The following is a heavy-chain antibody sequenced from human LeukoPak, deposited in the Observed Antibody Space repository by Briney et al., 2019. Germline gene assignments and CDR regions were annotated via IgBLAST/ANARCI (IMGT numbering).Heavy chain of an antibody. CDR1: GYTFTGHY. CDR2: INPNSGGT. V-gene: IGHV1-2*02. J-gene: IGHJ4*02. D-gene: IGHD3-3*01. Sequence: ASVKVSCKASGYTFTGHYMHWVRQAPGQGLEWMGWINPNSGGTNYAQKFQGRVTMTRDTSISTAYMELSRLRSDDTAVYYCAKNDFWSGYAVDYWGQGTLVTVSS. CDR3: AKNDFWSGYAVDY.